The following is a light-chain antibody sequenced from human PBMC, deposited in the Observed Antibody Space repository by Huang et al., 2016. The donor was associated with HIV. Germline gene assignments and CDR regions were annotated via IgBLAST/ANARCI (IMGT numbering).Light chain of an antibody. CDR1: PDIGSH. CDR2: VSS. J-gene: IGKJ2*01. CDR3: QHSYVSLGYT. Sequence: DIQMTQSTSSLSASVGDRVTLTCRTSPDIGSHLNWYQQRPVRAPKLLIYVSSTLQSGVPSRFSGGGSGTDFTLTISNLQPEDFATYYCQHSYVSLGYTFGQGTKLEI. V-gene: IGKV1-39*01.